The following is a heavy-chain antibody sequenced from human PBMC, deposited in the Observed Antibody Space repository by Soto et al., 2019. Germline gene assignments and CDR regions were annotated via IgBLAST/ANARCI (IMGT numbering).Heavy chain of an antibody. CDR3: ARGYFRGGSCYHGGMDV. D-gene: IGHD2-15*01. J-gene: IGHJ6*02. CDR1: GFTFSDYY. CDR2: ISSSSSYT. Sequence: QVQLVESGGGLVKPGGSLRLSCAASGFTFSDYYMSWIRQAPGKGLEWVSYISSSSSYTNYADSVKGRFTISRDNAKNSLYVQMNSLRAEDTAVYYCARGYFRGGSCYHGGMDVWGQGTTVTVSS. V-gene: IGHV3-11*05.